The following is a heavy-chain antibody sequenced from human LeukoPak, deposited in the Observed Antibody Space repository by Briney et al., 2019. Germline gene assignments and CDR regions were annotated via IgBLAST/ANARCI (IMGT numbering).Heavy chain of an antibody. CDR1: GGSISSYY. V-gene: IGHV4-59*08. J-gene: IGHJ2*01. Sequence: KASETLSLTCTVSGGSISSYYWSWIRQPPGKGLEWIGHIYYSGSTNYNPSLKSRVTISVDTSKNQFSLKLNTVTAADTAVYYCARLTPSDSSSWYWYFGLWGRGTLVTVSS. CDR2: IYYSGST. D-gene: IGHD6-13*01. CDR3: ARLTPSDSSSWYWYFGL.